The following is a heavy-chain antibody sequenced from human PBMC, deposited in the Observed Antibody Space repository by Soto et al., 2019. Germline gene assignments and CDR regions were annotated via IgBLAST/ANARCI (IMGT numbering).Heavy chain of an antibody. D-gene: IGHD1-26*01. V-gene: IGHV3-7*01. CDR1: GFTFSSYW. CDR3: ARDFRWGYYFDY. J-gene: IGHJ4*02. Sequence: PGGSLRLSCAAYGFTFSSYWMSWVSQAPGKGLEWVANIKQDGSEKYYVDSVKGRFTISRDNAKNSLYLQMNSLRAEDTAVYYCARDFRWGYYFDYWGQGTLVTVSS. CDR2: IKQDGSEK.